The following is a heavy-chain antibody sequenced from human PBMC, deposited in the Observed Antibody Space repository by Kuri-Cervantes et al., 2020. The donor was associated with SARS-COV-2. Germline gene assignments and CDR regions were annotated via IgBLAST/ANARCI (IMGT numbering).Heavy chain of an antibody. V-gene: IGHV3-23*01. CDR3: VGHGSSSI. D-gene: IGHD6-13*01. CDR2: ISGIGGYT. CDR1: GFAFRGNA. Sequence: GESLKISCAASGFAFRGNAMSWVRQAPGKGLEWVSDISGIGGYTYYADFVKGRFTTSRDDSKNTLYVHMNNLRVDDTAVYYCVGHGSSSIWGQGILVTVSS. J-gene: IGHJ4*02.